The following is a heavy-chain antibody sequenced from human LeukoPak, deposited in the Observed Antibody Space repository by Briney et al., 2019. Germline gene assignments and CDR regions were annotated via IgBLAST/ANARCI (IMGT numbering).Heavy chain of an antibody. V-gene: IGHV4-61*02. D-gene: IGHD1/OR15-1a*01. CDR2: IYTSGST. CDR1: GGSISSGSYY. CDR3: ARDGSGWNNDY. Sequence: PSQTLSLTCTVSGGSISSGSYYWSWIRQPAGKGLEWIGRIYTSGSTYYNPSLKSRVTISVDTSKNQFSLKLSSVTAADTAVYYCARDGSGWNNDYWGQGTLVTVSS. J-gene: IGHJ4*02.